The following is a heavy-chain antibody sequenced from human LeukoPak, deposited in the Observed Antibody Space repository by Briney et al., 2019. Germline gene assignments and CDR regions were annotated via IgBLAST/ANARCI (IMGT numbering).Heavy chain of an antibody. J-gene: IGHJ6*02. Sequence: GGSLRLSCAASGFTVSSNYMSWVRQAPGKGLEWVSVIYSGGSTYYADSVKGRFTISRDNSKNTLYLQMNSLRAEDMAVYYCASRYCSGGSCYLVHYYYGMDVWGQGTTVTVSS. D-gene: IGHD2-15*01. CDR1: GFTVSSNY. CDR3: ASRYCSGGSCYLVHYYYGMDV. CDR2: IYSGGST. V-gene: IGHV3-53*01.